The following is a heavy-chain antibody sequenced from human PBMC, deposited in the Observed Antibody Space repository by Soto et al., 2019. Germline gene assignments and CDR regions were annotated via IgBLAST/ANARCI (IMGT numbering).Heavy chain of an antibody. Sequence: GGSLRLSCAASGFTFSSYSMNWVRQAPGKGLEWVSSISSSSSYIYYADSVKGRFTISRDNAKNSLYLQMDSLRAEDTAVYYCARDSYNWNYRFDYWGQGTLVTVSS. CDR3: ARDSYNWNYRFDY. CDR1: GFTFSSYS. D-gene: IGHD1-7*01. J-gene: IGHJ4*02. V-gene: IGHV3-21*01. CDR2: ISSSSSYI.